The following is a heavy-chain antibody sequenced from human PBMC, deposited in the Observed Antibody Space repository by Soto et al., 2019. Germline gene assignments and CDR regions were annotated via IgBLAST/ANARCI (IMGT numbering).Heavy chain of an antibody. J-gene: IGHJ4*02. V-gene: IGHV4-59*08. CDR3: ARGYSSRLDFDY. D-gene: IGHD6-13*01. Sequence: SETLSLTCTVSGGSISSYYWSWIRQPPGKGLEWIGYIYYSGSTNYNPSLKSRVTISVDTSKNQFSLKLSSVAAADTAVYYCARGYSSRLDFDYWGQGTLVTVSS. CDR1: GGSISSYY. CDR2: IYYSGST.